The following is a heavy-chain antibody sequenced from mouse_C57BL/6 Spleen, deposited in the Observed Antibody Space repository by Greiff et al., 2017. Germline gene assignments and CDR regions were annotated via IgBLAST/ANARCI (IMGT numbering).Heavy chain of an antibody. CDR3: ARSYDGYYLWFAY. CDR2: ISDGGSYT. D-gene: IGHD2-3*01. V-gene: IGHV5-4*03. Sequence: EVKLVESGGGLVKPGGSLKLSCAASGFTFSSYAMSWVRQTPEKRLEWVATISDGGSYTYYPDNVKGRFTISRDNAKNNLYLQMSHLKSEDTAMYYCARSYDGYYLWFAYWGQGTLVTVSA. J-gene: IGHJ3*01. CDR1: GFTFSSYA.